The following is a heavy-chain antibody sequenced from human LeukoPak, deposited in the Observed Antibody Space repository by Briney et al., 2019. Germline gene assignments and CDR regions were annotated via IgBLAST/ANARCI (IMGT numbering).Heavy chain of an antibody. CDR2: ITGSGDST. V-gene: IGHV3-23*01. Sequence: GGSLSLSCAASGFTFRHYAMNWVRQAPGKGLEWVSAITGSGDSTYYADSMKGRFAISRDNSKNTLYLQLNSLRDEDTALYYCAKDGGKYYNFWSGPKEWGQGTLVTVSS. J-gene: IGHJ4*02. CDR1: GFTFRHYA. CDR3: AKDGGKYYNFWSGPKE. D-gene: IGHD3-3*01.